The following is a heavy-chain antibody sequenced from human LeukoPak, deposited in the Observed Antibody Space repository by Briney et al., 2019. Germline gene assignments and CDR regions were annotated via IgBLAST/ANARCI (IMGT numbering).Heavy chain of an antibody. J-gene: IGHJ3*02. CDR2: INHSGST. CDR3: ARVGIVATIDAFDI. V-gene: IGHV4-34*01. D-gene: IGHD5-12*01. Sequence: SETLSLTCAVYGGSFSGYYWSWIRQPPGKGLEWIGEINHSGSTNYNPSLKSRVTISVDTSKYQFSLKLSSVTAADTAVYYCARVGIVATIDAFDIWGQGTMVTVPS. CDR1: GGSFSGYY.